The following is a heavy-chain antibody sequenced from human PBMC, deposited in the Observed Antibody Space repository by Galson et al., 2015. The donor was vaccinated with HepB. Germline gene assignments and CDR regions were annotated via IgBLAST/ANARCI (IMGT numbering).Heavy chain of an antibody. CDR2: IKQDGSEK. D-gene: IGHD3-10*01. V-gene: IGHV3-7*01. CDR3: ARVRVGNWFDP. CDR1: GFTFRSYW. J-gene: IGHJ5*02. Sequence: SLRLSCAASGFTFRSYWMSWVRQAPGKGLEWVANIKQDGSEKYYVDSVKGRFTISRDNAKNSLYLQMNSLRAEDTAVYYCARVRVGNWFDPWGQGTLVTVSS.